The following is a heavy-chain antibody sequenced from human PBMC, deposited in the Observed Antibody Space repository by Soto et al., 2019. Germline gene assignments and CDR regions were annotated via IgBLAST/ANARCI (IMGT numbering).Heavy chain of an antibody. CDR1: GGSILGSSYY. CDR3: SRGSFYFEGSGYYYAH. D-gene: IGHD3-22*01. J-gene: IGHJ4*02. V-gene: IGHV4-39*01. Sequence: SETLSLTCTVSGGSILGSSYYWGWIRQPPGKGLEWIGSMYYTGTTYYSPSLQSRVTISFDTSKNQVSLSLTSVTAADTAVYFCSRGSFYFEGSGYYYAHWGQGALVTVSS. CDR2: MYYTGTT.